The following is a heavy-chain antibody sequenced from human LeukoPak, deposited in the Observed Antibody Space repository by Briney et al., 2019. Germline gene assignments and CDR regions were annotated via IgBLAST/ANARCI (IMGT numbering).Heavy chain of an antibody. CDR2: ISGCDGTS. Sequence: GGSLRLSCAASGFTFNSFAVNWVRQAPGKGLEWVSSISGCDGTSHYADFVKGRFTISRDNSKNTLYLQMNSLRDEDAAAYYCAKSLGVGGYTRYKGFDQWGQGTLVVVSS. V-gene: IGHV3-23*01. D-gene: IGHD3-16*02. CDR3: AKSLGVGGYTRYKGFDQ. CDR1: GFTFNSFA. J-gene: IGHJ4*02.